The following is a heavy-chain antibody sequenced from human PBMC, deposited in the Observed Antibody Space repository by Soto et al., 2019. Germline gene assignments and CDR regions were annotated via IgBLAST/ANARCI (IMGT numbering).Heavy chain of an antibody. D-gene: IGHD3-9*01. V-gene: IGHV1-2*04. CDR2: INPNSGGT. CDR1: GYTFTGYY. Sequence: ASVKVSCKASGYTFTGYYMHWVRQAPGQGLEWMGWINPNSGGTNYAQKFQGWVTMTRDTSISTAYMELSRLRSDDTAVYYCARDFILGRGFFPSHRTDQYVMDFWGQGTTVPVSS. J-gene: IGHJ6*02. CDR3: ARDFILGRGFFPSHRTDQYVMDF.